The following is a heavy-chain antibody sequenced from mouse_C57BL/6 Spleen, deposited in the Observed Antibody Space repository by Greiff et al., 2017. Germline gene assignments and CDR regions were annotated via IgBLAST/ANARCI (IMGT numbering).Heavy chain of an antibody. D-gene: IGHD4-1*01. Sequence: VKVVESGPGLVAPSQSLSITCTVSGFSLTSYGVDWVRQPPGKGLEWLGVIWGGGSTNYNSALMSRLSISKDNSKSQVFIKMNSLQTDDTAMYYCAKRGLGRDYAMDYGGQGTSVTVSS. CDR1: GFSLTSYG. CDR3: AKRGLGRDYAMDY. CDR2: IWGGGST. J-gene: IGHJ4*01. V-gene: IGHV2-9*01.